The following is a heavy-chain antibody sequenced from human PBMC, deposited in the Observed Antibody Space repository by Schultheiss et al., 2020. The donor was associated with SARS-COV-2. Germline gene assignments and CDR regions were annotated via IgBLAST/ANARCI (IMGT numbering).Heavy chain of an antibody. V-gene: IGHV1-2*06. J-gene: IGHJ4*02. CDR2: INPNSGAT. Sequence: ASVKVSCNASGYTFTGYYMHWVRQAPGQGLEWVGRINPNSGATFYAQKFQGRVTMTRDTSITTAYMELSRLRSDDTAVYYCARVNDILTGYYPKFDYWGQGTLVTVSS. CDR1: GYTFTGYY. D-gene: IGHD3-9*01. CDR3: ARVNDILTGYYPKFDY.